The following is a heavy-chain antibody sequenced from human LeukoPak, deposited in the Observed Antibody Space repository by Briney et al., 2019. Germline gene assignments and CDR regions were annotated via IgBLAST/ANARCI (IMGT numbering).Heavy chain of an antibody. V-gene: IGHV1-18*01. J-gene: IGHJ5*02. CDR3: ARAPYSSSSVWSWFDP. Sequence: GASVKVSCKASGYTFTSYGISWVRQAPGQGLEWMGWISAYNGNTNYAQKLQGRVTMTTDTSTSTAYMVLRSLRSDDTAVYYCARAPYSSSSVWSWFDPWGQGTLVTVSS. CDR1: GYTFTSYG. CDR2: ISAYNGNT. D-gene: IGHD6-6*01.